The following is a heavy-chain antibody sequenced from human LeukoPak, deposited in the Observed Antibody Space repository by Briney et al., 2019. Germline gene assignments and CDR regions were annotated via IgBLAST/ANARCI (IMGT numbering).Heavy chain of an antibody. J-gene: IGHJ1*01. CDR2: MYGDGSSI. CDR1: GYTFGGYW. CDR3: AKVGYYDSSGYYAYLQH. Sequence: PGGSLRLSCAASGYTFGGYWMHWVRPAPGKGLEWVSRMYGDGSSISYAHSLKVRFTISRDNAKNTLHLQMNSLRAEDTAVYYCAKVGYYDSSGYYAYLQHCSQGTLVTVSS. D-gene: IGHD3-22*01. V-gene: IGHV3-74*01.